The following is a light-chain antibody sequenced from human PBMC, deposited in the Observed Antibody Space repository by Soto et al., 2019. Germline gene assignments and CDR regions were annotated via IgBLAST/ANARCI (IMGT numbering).Light chain of an antibody. CDR1: QGISSS. CDR2: AAS. J-gene: IGKJ3*01. Sequence: DIQMTQSPSSLSASVGDRVTITCRASQGISSSLAWYQHKPGKVPALLIYAASTLHSGVPSRFSGSGSATDFTLTISSLQLEDVATYDCQEYYSPPFTIGPGTKVNFK. V-gene: IGKV1-27*01. CDR3: QEYYSPPFT.